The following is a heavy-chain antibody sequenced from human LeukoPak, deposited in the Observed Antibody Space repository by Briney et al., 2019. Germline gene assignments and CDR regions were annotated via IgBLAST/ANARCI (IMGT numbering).Heavy chain of an antibody. CDR3: ARARRTRNIYGDYVFLFDY. J-gene: IGHJ4*02. CDR1: GYTFTGYY. Sequence: GASVKVSCKASGYTFTGYYMHWVRQAPGQGLEWMGWINPNSGGTNYAQKFRGRVTMTRDTSITTAYMDLYRLTSDDTALYYCARARRTRNIYGDYVFLFDYWGQGTLVTVSS. CDR2: INPNSGGT. V-gene: IGHV1-2*02. D-gene: IGHD4-17*01.